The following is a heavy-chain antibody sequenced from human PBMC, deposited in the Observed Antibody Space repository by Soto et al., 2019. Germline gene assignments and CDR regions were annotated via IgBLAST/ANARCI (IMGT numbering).Heavy chain of an antibody. V-gene: IGHV1-18*01. CDR2: ISAYNGNT. CDR1: GYTFTSYG. J-gene: IGHJ1*01. CDR3: ARGEEQWLVPEYFQQ. Sequence: ASVKVSCKASGYTFTSYGISWVRQAPGQGLEWMGWISAYNGNTNYAQKLQGRVTMTTDTSTSTAYMELRSLRSDDTAVYYCARGEEQWLVPEYFQQWGQGTLVTVSS. D-gene: IGHD6-19*01.